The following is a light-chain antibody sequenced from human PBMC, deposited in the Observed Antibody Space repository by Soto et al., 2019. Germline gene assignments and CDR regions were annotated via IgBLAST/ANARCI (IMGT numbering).Light chain of an antibody. CDR1: QSVSSSY. J-gene: IGKJ5*01. Sequence: EIVLTQSPGTLSLSPGERATLSCRASQSVSSSYLAWYQQKPGQAPRLLIYDASSRATGIPDRFSGSGSGTDFTLTISRLEPEYFAVYYCQRYGSSITFGQGTRLEIK. V-gene: IGKV3-20*01. CDR2: DAS. CDR3: QRYGSSIT.